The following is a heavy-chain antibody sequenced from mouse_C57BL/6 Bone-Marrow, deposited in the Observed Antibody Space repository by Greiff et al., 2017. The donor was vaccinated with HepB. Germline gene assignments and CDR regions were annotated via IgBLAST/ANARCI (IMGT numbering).Heavy chain of an antibody. D-gene: IGHD1-1*01. CDR2: IRSKSSNYAT. V-gene: IGHV10-3*01. Sequence: EVKLVESGGGLVQPKGSLKLSCAASGFTFNTYAMHWVRQAPGKGLEWVARIRSKSSNYATYYADSVKDRFTISRDDSQSMLYLQMNNLKTEDTAMYYCVRKEGGEYYCSNWYFDVWGTGTTVTVSS. CDR3: VRKEGGEYYCSNWYFDV. J-gene: IGHJ1*03. CDR1: GFTFNTYA.